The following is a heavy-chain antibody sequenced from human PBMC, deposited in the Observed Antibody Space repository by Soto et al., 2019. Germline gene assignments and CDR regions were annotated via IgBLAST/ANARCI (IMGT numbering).Heavy chain of an antibody. CDR2: ISGSGGST. V-gene: IGHV3-23*01. CDR1: GFTFSSYA. CDR3: AKVYDSSSWSYYFDY. J-gene: IGHJ4*02. D-gene: IGHD6-13*01. Sequence: GGSLRLSCAASGFTFSSYAMSWVRQAPGKGLEWVSAISGSGGSTYYADSVKGRFTISRDNSKNTLYLQMNSLRAEDTAVYYSAKVYDSSSWSYYFDYWGQGTLVTVSS.